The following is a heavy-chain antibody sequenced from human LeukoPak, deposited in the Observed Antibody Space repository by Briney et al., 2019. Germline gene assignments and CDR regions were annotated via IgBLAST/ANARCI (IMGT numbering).Heavy chain of an antibody. J-gene: IGHJ4*02. CDR3: ARTPTSGWYLGGSDY. V-gene: IGHV1-18*01. CDR2: ISAYNGNT. D-gene: IGHD6-19*01. Sequence: ASVKVSCKASGYTFTSYGISWVRQAPGQGLEWMGWISAYNGNTNYAQKLQGRVTMTTDTSTSTAYMELRSLRSDDTAVYYCARTPTSGWYLGGSDYWGQGTLVTVSS. CDR1: GYTFTSYG.